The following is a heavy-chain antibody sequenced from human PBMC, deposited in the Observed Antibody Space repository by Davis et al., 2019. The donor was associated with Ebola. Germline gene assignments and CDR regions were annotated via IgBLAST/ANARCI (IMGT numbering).Heavy chain of an antibody. CDR1: GFTFTNAW. D-gene: IGHD2-21*01. Sequence: PGGSLRLSCAASGFTFTNAWMSWVRQAPGKGLEWVGHIKSKTDGGTTDYAAPVKGRFTISRDDSKNTLYLQMNSLKTGDTAVYYCTTLFRLFYSFDYWGQGTLVTVSS. CDR2: IKSKTDGGTT. J-gene: IGHJ4*02. CDR3: TTLFRLFYSFDY. V-gene: IGHV3-15*01.